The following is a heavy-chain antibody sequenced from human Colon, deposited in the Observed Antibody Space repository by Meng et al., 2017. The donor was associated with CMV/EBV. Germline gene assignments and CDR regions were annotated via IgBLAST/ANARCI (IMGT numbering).Heavy chain of an antibody. CDR2: INPGNGNT. V-gene: IGHV1-3*01. Sequence: SGYTLTDYPVHWVRQAPGQRLEWMGWINPGNGNTKYSQNFQGRVTITRDTSASTTYMELSGLRSEDTDIYYCARDYSSYPYNFFDPWGQGTLVTVSS. CDR1: GYTLTDYP. CDR3: ARDYSSYPYNFFDP. D-gene: IGHD6-13*01. J-gene: IGHJ5*02.